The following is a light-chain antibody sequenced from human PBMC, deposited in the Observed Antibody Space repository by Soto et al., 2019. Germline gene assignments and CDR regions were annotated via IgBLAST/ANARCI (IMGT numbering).Light chain of an antibody. CDR1: QSISSW. V-gene: IGKV1-5*03. J-gene: IGKJ3*01. CDR2: KAS. CDR3: QQYNSYSRFT. Sequence: DIQMTQSPSTLSASVGDRVTITCRDSQSISSWLAWYQQKPGKAPKLLIYKASSLESGVPSRFSGSGSGTEFTLTISSLQPDDFATYYCQQYNSYSRFTFGPGTKVDIK.